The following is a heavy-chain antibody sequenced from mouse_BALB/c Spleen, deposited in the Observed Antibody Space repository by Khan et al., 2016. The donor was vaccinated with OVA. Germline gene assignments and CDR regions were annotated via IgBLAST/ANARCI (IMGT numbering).Heavy chain of an antibody. J-gene: IGHJ3*01. CDR1: GYTFTTYT. Sequence: VQLQQSGAELARPGASVKMSCKASGYTFTTYTIHWVKQRPGQGLEWIGYIIPSNDYTNYNQKFKDRSTLTADKSSHTVYMQLSSLTSEDSAVFNCAREGAYYRSDGWFAYWGQGTLVTVSA. CDR3: AREGAYYRSDGWFAY. V-gene: IGHV1-4*01. CDR2: IIPSNDYT. D-gene: IGHD2-14*01.